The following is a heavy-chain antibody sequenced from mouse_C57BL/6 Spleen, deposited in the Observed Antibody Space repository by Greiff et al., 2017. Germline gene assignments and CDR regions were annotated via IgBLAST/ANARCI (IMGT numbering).Heavy chain of an antibody. V-gene: IGHV1-64*01. J-gene: IGHJ4*01. CDR3: AREELRPPYYAMDY. CDR2: IHPNSGST. CDR1: GYTFTSYW. D-gene: IGHD3-2*02. Sequence: VQLQQPGAELVKPGASVKLSCKASGYTFTSYWMHWVKQRPGQGLEWIGMIHPNSGSTNYNEKFKSKATLTVDKSSSTAYMQLSSLTSEDSAVYYCAREELRPPYYAMDYWGQGTSVTVSS.